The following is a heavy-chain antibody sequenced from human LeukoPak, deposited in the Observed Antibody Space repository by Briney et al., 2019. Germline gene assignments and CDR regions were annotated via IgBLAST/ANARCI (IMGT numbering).Heavy chain of an antibody. J-gene: IGHJ4*02. CDR1: GFTFSSYW. D-gene: IGHD4-17*01. Sequence: GGSLRLSCAASGFTFSSYWMHWVRQAPGKGLVWVSRINSDGSSTSYADSVKGRFTISRDNAKSTLYLQMNSLRAEDTAVYYCARARGATVTTRPIDYWGQGTLVTVSS. CDR3: ARARGATVTTRPIDY. V-gene: IGHV3-74*01. CDR2: INSDGSST.